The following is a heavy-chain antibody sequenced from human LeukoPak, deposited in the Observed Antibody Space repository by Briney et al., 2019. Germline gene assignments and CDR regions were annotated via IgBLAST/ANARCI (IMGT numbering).Heavy chain of an antibody. CDR1: DGSISSSNW. J-gene: IGHJ4*02. Sequence: PSGTLSLTCAVSDGSISSSNWWSWVRQPPGKGLEWIGEIYHSGSTNYNPSLKSRVTISVDKSKNQFSLKLSSVTAADTAVYYCARAYYDSSGYSLGNWGQGTLVTVSS. CDR2: IYHSGST. CDR3: ARAYYDSSGYSLGN. D-gene: IGHD3-22*01. V-gene: IGHV4-4*02.